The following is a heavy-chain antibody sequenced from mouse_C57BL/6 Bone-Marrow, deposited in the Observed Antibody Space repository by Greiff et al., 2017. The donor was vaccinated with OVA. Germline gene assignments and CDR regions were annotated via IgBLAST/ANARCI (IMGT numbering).Heavy chain of an antibody. CDR1: GYSITSGYY. CDR3: ARSGTGTSFAY. Sequence: EVQRVESGPGLVKPSQSLSLTCSVTGYSITSGYYWNWIRQFPGNKLEWMGYISYDGSNNYNPSLKNRISITRDTSKNQFFLKLNSVTTEDTATYYCARSGTGTSFAYWGQGTLVTVSA. D-gene: IGHD4-1*01. J-gene: IGHJ3*01. CDR2: ISYDGSN. V-gene: IGHV3-6*01.